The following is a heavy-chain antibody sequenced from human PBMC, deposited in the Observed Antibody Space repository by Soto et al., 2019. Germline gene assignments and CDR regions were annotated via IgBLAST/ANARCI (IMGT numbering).Heavy chain of an antibody. CDR1: GGSISSGDYY. J-gene: IGHJ4*02. CDR2: IYHSGST. V-gene: IGHV4-30-2*01. D-gene: IGHD4-17*01. Sequence: SETLSLTCTVSGGSISSGDYYWSWIRQPPGKGLESIGYIYHSGSTYYNPSLKSRVTISVDRSKNQFSLKLSSVTAADTAVYYCARGMTTVTTFDYWGQGTLVTVSS. CDR3: ARGMTTVTTFDY.